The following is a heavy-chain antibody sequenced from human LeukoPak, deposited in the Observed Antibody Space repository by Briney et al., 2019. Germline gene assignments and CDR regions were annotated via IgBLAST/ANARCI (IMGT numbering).Heavy chain of an antibody. CDR1: GGTFSSYA. V-gene: IGHV1-69*05. CDR2: IIPIFGTA. CDR3: ARGGVVPAAIPDWYFDL. Sequence: SVKVSCKASGGTFSSYAISWVRQAPGQGLEWMGGIIPIFGTANYAQKFQGRVTITTDESTSTAYMELSSLRSEDTAVYYCARGGVVPAAIPDWYFDLWGRGTLVTVSS. D-gene: IGHD2-2*02. J-gene: IGHJ2*01.